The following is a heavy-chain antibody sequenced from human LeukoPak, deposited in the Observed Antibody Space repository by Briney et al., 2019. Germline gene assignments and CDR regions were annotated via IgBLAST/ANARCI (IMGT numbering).Heavy chain of an antibody. CDR1: GFTFSSYD. CDR3: ARGGYYHPFDY. V-gene: IGHV3-13*01. CDR2: IGTAGDT. Sequence: GGSLRLSCAASGFTFSSYDMHWVRQATGKGLEWVPAIGTAGDTYYPGSVKGRFTISRENAKNSLYLQMNSLRAGDTAVYYCARGGYYHPFDYWGQGTLVTVSS. J-gene: IGHJ4*02. D-gene: IGHD3-22*01.